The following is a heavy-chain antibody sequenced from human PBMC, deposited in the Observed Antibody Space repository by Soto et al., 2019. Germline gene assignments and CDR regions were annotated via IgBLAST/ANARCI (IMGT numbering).Heavy chain of an antibody. CDR1: GFTFSSYG. CDR2: IWYDGSNK. V-gene: IGHV3-33*01. J-gene: IGHJ6*02. CDR3: ARDSQQLVRVYYYGMDV. D-gene: IGHD6-13*01. Sequence: SLRLSCAASGFTFSSYGMHWVRQAPGKGLEWVAVIWYDGSNKYYADSVKGRFTISRDNSKNTLYLQMNSLRAEDTAVYYCARDSQQLVRVYYYGMDVWGQGTTVTVYS.